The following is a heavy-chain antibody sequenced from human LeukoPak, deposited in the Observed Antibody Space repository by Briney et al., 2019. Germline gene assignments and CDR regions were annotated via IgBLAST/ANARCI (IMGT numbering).Heavy chain of an antibody. CDR3: ARSLWFGEGGDYYFDY. D-gene: IGHD3-10*01. CDR2: INYSGST. V-gene: IGHV4-39*01. Sequence: SETLSLTCTVSGGSISSSSYYWGWIRQPPGKGLEWIGSINYSGSTYYNPSLKSRVTISVDTSKNQFSLKLSSVTAADTAVYYCARSLWFGEGGDYYFDYWGQGTLVTVSS. J-gene: IGHJ4*02. CDR1: GGSISSSSYY.